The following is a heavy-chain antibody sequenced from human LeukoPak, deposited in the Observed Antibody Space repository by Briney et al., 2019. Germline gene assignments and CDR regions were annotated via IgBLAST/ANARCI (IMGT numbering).Heavy chain of an antibody. J-gene: IGHJ6*03. CDR1: GGSFSGYY. CDR2: INHSGST. Sequence: KPSETLSLTCAVYGGSFSGYYWSWIRQPPGKGLEWIGEINHSGSTNYNPSLKSRVTISVDTSKNQFSLKLSSVTAADTAVYYCARGSCSGGSCYRGHYYYMVVWGKGTTVTVSS. D-gene: IGHD2-15*01. CDR3: ARGSCSGGSCYRGHYYYMVV. V-gene: IGHV4-34*01.